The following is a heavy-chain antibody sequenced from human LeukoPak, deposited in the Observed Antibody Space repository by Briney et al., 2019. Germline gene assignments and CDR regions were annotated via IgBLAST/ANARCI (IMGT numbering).Heavy chain of an antibody. CDR1: GFTFSSYW. CDR3: ARGEYYYDSSGYYPNDY. V-gene: IGHV3-7*01. Sequence: GGSLRLSCAASGFTFSSYWMSWVRQAPGKGLEWVANIKQDGSEKYYVDSVKGRFTISRDNAKNSLYLQMNSLRAEDTAVYYCARGEYYYDSSGYYPNDYWGQGTLVTVSS. CDR2: IKQDGSEK. J-gene: IGHJ4*02. D-gene: IGHD3-22*01.